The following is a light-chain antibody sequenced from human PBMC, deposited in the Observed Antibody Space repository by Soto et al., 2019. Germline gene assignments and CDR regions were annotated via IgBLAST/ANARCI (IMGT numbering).Light chain of an antibody. Sequence: EIVLTQSPATLSLSPGERATLSCRASQSVSSYLAWYQQKPGQAPRLLIYDASNRATGIPARFSGSGSGTEFTLTISSLEPEDFAVYYCQHRSNWRTFGQGTKVEIK. CDR1: QSVSSY. J-gene: IGKJ1*01. V-gene: IGKV3-11*01. CDR3: QHRSNWRT. CDR2: DAS.